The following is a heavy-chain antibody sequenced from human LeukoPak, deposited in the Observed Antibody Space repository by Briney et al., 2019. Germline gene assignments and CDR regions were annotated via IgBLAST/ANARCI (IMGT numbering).Heavy chain of an antibody. J-gene: IGHJ4*02. CDR2: IYSGGST. D-gene: IGHD3-22*01. V-gene: IGHV3-53*01. CDR1: GFTVSSNY. CDR3: ARGYYDSSGYIDY. Sequence: PGGSLRLSCAASGFTVSSNYMSWVRRAPGKGLEWVSVIYSGGSTYYADSVKGRFTISRDNSKNTLYLQMNSLRAEDTAVYYCARGYYDSSGYIDYWGQGTLVTVSS.